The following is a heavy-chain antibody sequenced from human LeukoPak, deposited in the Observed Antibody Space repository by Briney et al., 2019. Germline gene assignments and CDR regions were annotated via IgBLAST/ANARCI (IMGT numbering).Heavy chain of an antibody. CDR3: AREAASYDFWSGYYVLGRYDAFDT. CDR2: MNPNSGNT. J-gene: IGHJ3*02. CDR1: GHTFTSYD. V-gene: IGHV1-8*03. Sequence: ASVKVSCKASGHTFTSYDINWVRQATGQGLEWMGWMNPNSGNTGYAQKFQGRVTITRNTSISTAYMELSSLRSEDTAVYYCAREAASYDFWSGYYVLGRYDAFDTWGQGTMVTVSS. D-gene: IGHD3-3*01.